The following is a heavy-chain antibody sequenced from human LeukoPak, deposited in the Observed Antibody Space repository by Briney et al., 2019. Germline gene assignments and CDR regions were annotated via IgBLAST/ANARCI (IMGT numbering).Heavy chain of an antibody. CDR3: ARDLRAGSYAFD. Sequence: PGGSLRLSCAASGFTFDDYAMHWVRQAAGKGLEWVSVISWNSGSIGYADSVKGRFTIYADSVKGRFTISRDNSKNTLYLQMNSLRAEDTAVYYCARDLRAGSYAFDWGQGTLVTVSS. D-gene: IGHD5-18*01. V-gene: IGHV3-9*01. J-gene: IGHJ4*02. CDR1: GFTFDDYA. CDR2: ISWNSGSI.